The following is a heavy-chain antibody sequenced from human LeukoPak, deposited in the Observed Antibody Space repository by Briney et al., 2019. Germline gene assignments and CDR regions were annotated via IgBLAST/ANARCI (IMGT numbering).Heavy chain of an antibody. CDR2: IYYNGST. V-gene: IGHV4-30-4*07. J-gene: IGHJ6*03. D-gene: IGHD5-12*01. Sequence: SETLSLTCAVSGGSISSGGYSWSWIRQPPGKGLEWIGYIYYNGSTYHNPSLKSRVTISGDTSKNQFSLKLSSVTAADTAVYYCARQRRHWPWLNYYYYMDVWGKGTTVTISS. CDR3: ARQRRHWPWLNYYYYMDV. CDR1: GGSISSGGYS.